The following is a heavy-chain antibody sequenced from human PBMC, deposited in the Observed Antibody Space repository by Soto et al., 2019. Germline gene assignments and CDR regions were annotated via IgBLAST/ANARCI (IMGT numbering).Heavy chain of an antibody. Sequence: QVQLVQSGAEVKKPGASVKVSCKASGYTFTSYAMHWVRQAPGQRLEWMGWINAGNGNTKYSQKFQGRVTITRDTSANTAYMELSSLRSEDTAVYYCARPGPGNSKSLDIWGQGTMVTVSS. CDR3: ARPGPGNSKSLDI. J-gene: IGHJ3*02. V-gene: IGHV1-3*01. CDR2: INAGNGNT. CDR1: GYTFTSYA. D-gene: IGHD2-21*01.